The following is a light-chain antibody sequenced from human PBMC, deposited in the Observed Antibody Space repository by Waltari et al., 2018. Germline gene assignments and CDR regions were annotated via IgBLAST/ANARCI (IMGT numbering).Light chain of an antibody. CDR3: QQYGSSPPLT. CDR1: QSVTSSY. Sequence: EIVLTQSPGTLSLSPGESATLSCRASQSVTSSYLAWYQQKPGQAPRLLMDGASSRAPGITDRFSGSGSGTDFTLTISRLEPEDFAVYYCQQYGSSPPLTFGGGTKVEIK. CDR2: GAS. J-gene: IGKJ4*01. V-gene: IGKV3-20*01.